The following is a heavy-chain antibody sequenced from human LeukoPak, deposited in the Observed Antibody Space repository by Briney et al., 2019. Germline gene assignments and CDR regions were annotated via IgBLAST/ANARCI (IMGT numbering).Heavy chain of an antibody. D-gene: IGHD1-26*01. CDR3: ARCVVGATFDY. CDR2: ISYDGSNK. Sequence: PGGSLRLSCAASGFTFSSYAMHWVRQAPGKGLEWVAVISYDGSNKYYADSVKGRFTISGDNSKNTLYLQMNSLRAEDTAVYYCARCVVGATFDYWGQGTLVTVSS. V-gene: IGHV3-30-3*01. CDR1: GFTFSSYA. J-gene: IGHJ4*02.